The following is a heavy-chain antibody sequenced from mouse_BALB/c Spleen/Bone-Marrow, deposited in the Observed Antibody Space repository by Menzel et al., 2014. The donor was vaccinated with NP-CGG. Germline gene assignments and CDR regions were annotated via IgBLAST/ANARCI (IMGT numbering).Heavy chain of an antibody. CDR3: ARYDGPAWSAY. V-gene: IGHV1S81*02. J-gene: IGHJ3*01. CDR2: INPSNGRT. CDR1: GYTFTSYW. D-gene: IGHD2-3*01. Sequence: QVQLQQPGAELVKPGASVKLSCKASGYTFTSYWIHWVKLRPGQGLEWIGEINPSNGRTNYNEKFKNKATLTVDKSSSTAYIQLSSLTSEDSAVYYCARYDGPAWSAYWGQGTLVTVSA.